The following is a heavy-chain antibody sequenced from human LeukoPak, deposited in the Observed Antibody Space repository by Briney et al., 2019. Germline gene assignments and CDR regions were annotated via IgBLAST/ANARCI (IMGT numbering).Heavy chain of an antibody. J-gene: IGHJ6*03. CDR1: GYTFTDYY. V-gene: IGHV1-2*02. CDR2: INPNSAGT. CDR3: ARPNRGEQDYYYYYYMDV. Sequence: ASVKVSCKASGYTFTDYYIHWVRRAPGQGLEWMGRINPNSAGTNCAQKFQGRVTMTRDTSISTAYMELSSLRSDDTAVYYCARPNRGEQDYYYYYYMDVWGKGTTITVSS. D-gene: IGHD1-14*01.